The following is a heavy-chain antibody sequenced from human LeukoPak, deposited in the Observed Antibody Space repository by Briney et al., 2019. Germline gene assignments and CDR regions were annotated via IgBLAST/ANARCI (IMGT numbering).Heavy chain of an antibody. CDR2: INSDGRNT. CDR3: ARVSGWYVFDY. CDR1: GFTFNSYA. D-gene: IGHD6-19*01. J-gene: IGHJ4*02. V-gene: IGHV3-74*01. Sequence: GGSLRLSCAASGFTFNSYAMSWVRQAPGEGLEWVSGINSDGRNTNYADSVKGRFTISRDNAKNTLYLQMNSLRAEDTAVYHCARVSGWYVFDYWGQGTLVTVSS.